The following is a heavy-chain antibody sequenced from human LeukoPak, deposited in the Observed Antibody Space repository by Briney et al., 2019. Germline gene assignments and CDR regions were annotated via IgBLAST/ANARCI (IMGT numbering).Heavy chain of an antibody. CDR1: GFTFSNYD. D-gene: IGHD3-10*01. CDR2: ISSSGSTI. J-gene: IGHJ4*02. CDR3: ARRRSGNLDY. V-gene: IGHV3-48*03. Sequence: GGSLRLSCAASGFTFSNYDMNWVRQAPGKVLEWVSYISSSGSTIYYADSVKGRFTISRDNAKNSLYLQMNSLRAEDTAVYYCARRRSGNLDYWGQGTLVTVSS.